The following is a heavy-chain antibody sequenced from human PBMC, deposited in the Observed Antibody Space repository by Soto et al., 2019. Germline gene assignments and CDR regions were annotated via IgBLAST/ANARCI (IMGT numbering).Heavy chain of an antibody. V-gene: IGHV4-59*12. CDR1: GGSLRSYY. CDR2: VYYTGST. CDR3: AREGGYDTTGLYLNWFDP. D-gene: IGHD3-22*01. Sequence: PSETLSLTCNVSGGSLRSYYWSWIRQPPGKGLEWIGYVYYTGSTNYNPSLKSRVTMSVDTSKNQFSLKLSSVTAADTAVYYCAREGGYDTTGLYLNWFDPWGQGTLVTVSS. J-gene: IGHJ5*02.